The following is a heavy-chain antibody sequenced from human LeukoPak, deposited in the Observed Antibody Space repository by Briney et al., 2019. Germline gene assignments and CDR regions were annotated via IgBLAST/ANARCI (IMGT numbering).Heavy chain of an antibody. V-gene: IGHV4-59*01. D-gene: IGHD4-11*01. J-gene: IGHJ5*02. CDR3: ARTALTTVTLWFDP. Sequence: SETLSLTCTVSGGSISSYYWSWIRQPPGKGLEWIGYIYYSGSTNYNPSLKSRVTTSVDTSKNQFSLKLSSVTAADTAVYYCARTALTTVTLWFDPWGQGTLVTVSS. CDR1: GGSISSYY. CDR2: IYYSGST.